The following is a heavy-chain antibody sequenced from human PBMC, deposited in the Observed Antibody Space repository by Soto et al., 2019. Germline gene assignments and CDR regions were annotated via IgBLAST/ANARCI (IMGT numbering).Heavy chain of an antibody. CDR3: AIDGQARADGFDV. CDR1: GFTFSSHG. J-gene: IGHJ3*01. Sequence: EGQLLESGGDWAQPGGSLRLSCAAAGFTFSSHGMSWVRQAPGKGLEWITGLSRGGGTTYYADTVEGRFTISRDNAKNPLELIMNSRNVEDTALYYGAIDGQARADGFDVWGQGTLVTVSS. V-gene: IGHV3-23*01. D-gene: IGHD5-12*01. CDR2: LSRGGGTT.